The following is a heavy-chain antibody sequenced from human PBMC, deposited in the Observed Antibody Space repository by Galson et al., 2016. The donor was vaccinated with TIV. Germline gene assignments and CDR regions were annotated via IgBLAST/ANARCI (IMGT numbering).Heavy chain of an antibody. Sequence: ETLSLTCDVSGYSISRGYYWAWIRQPPGKGLEWIGSIFHSGRTYYNPSLKSRVIISVDASKNQFSLQLTLVTAADTAVYYCVAQSGVTAAASDFDYWGQGNLVTVSS. CDR2: IFHSGRT. J-gene: IGHJ4*02. CDR3: VAQSGVTAAASDFDY. CDR1: GYSISRGYY. D-gene: IGHD6-25*01. V-gene: IGHV4-38-2*01.